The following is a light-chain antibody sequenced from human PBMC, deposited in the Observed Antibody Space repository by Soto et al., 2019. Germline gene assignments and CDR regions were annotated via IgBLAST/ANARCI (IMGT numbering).Light chain of an antibody. CDR2: EVS. CDR1: SSDVGIYNY. J-gene: IGLJ1*01. V-gene: IGLV2-14*01. Sequence: LTQPASLSGSPGQSIAISCTGSSSDVGIYNYVSWYQQHPGKVPKLIIYEVSNRPSGVSNRFSGSKSGNKASLTISGLQAEDEADYYCSSYTTSRTRVFGTGTKVTVL. CDR3: SSYTTSRTRV.